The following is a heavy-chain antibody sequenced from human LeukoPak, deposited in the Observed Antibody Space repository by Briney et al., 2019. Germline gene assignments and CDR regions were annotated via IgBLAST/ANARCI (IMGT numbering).Heavy chain of an antibody. D-gene: IGHD1-1*01. CDR3: ARIMRVHYDY. CDR2: ARNGANGYTT. V-gene: IGHV3-72*01. J-gene: IGHJ4*02. Sequence: GGSLRLSCAASGFTFSDHYIDWVRQAPGKGLEWVGRARNGANGYTTQYAASVKGRFTMSRDDSENTVYLQMNSLKTEDTAVYFCARIMRVHYDYWGQGTLVTVSS. CDR1: GFTFSDHY.